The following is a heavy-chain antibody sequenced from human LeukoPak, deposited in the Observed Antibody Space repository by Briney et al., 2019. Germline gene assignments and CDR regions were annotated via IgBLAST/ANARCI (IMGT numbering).Heavy chain of an antibody. CDR1: GFTFSNYA. V-gene: IGHV3-23*01. CDR2: ISGSGGST. CDR3: AKERVSGRITIFGVGPL. D-gene: IGHD3-3*01. J-gene: IGHJ4*02. Sequence: PGGSLRLSCAAPGFTFSNYAMSWVRQAPGKGLEWVSAISGSGGSTYYADSVKGRFTISRDNSKNTLYLQMNSLRAEDTAVYYCAKERVSGRITIFGVGPLWGQGTLVTVSS.